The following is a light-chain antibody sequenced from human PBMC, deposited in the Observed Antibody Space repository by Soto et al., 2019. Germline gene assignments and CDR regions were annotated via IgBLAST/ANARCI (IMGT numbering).Light chain of an antibody. V-gene: IGLV1-44*01. Sequence: VLTQPPSASGTPGQRVTISCTGSSSNIGSNTVNWYQQVPGAAPKLLIYGSNQRPSGVPDRFSGSKSGTSASLAISGLQSEDEADYYCAAWDNSLSGLYVFGSGTKVTV. CDR3: AAWDNSLSGLYV. CDR1: SSNIGSNT. CDR2: GSN. J-gene: IGLJ1*01.